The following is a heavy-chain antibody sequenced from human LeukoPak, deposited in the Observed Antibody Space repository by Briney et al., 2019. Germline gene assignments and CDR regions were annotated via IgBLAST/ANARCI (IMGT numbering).Heavy chain of an antibody. Sequence: PSETLSLTCAVYGGSFSAYYWSWIRQPPGKGLEWIGEINHSGSTNYNPSLKSRVTISVNTSKNQFSLKLTSVTAADTAVYYCARVGREPDCSGGSCYVERYFDYWGQGTLVTVSS. D-gene: IGHD2-15*01. CDR3: ARVGREPDCSGGSCYVERYFDY. CDR1: GGSFSAYY. J-gene: IGHJ4*02. V-gene: IGHV4-34*01. CDR2: INHSGST.